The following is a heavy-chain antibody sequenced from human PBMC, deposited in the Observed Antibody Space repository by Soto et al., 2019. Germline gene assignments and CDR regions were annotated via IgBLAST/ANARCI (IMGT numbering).Heavy chain of an antibody. V-gene: IGHV4-34*01. Sequence: SETLSLTCAVYGGSFSGYYWSWIRQPSGKGLEWIGEINHSGSTNYNPSLKSRVTISVDTSKNQFSLKLSSVTAADTAVYYCARGGGVLRFLEWLPLKRREHGRIDDWGQGTLVTVSS. D-gene: IGHD3-3*01. CDR3: ARGGGVLRFLEWLPLKRREHGRIDD. CDR2: INHSGST. CDR1: GGSFSGYY. J-gene: IGHJ4*02.